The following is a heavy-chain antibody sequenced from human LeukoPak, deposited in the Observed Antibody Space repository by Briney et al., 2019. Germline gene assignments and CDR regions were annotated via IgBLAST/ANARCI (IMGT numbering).Heavy chain of an antibody. J-gene: IGHJ6*03. CDR1: GFTFSSYW. D-gene: IGHD6-19*01. CDR3: AGAVAGGFRYYYYYYMDV. V-gene: IGHV3-74*01. Sequence: GGSLRLSCVASGFTFSSYWMHWVRQAPGKGLLWVSRINSDGSSTSYADSVKGRFTISRDNAKNSLYLQMNSLRAEDTAVYYCAGAVAGGFRYYYYYYMDVWGKGTTVTISS. CDR2: INSDGSST.